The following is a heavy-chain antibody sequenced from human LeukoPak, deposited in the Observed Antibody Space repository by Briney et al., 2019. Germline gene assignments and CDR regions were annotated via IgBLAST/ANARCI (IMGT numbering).Heavy chain of an antibody. CDR3: AKGRILVGADFDY. CDR2: ICSNDNNT. D-gene: IGHD1-26*01. J-gene: IGHJ4*02. Sequence: PGGSLRLSCAASGFTFSSYAMNWVRQAPGKGLEWVSAICSNDNNTYYANSVKGRFTISRDNSKNTLYLQMNSLRAEDTAVYYCAKGRILVGADFDYWGQGTLVTVSS. CDR1: GFTFSSYA. V-gene: IGHV3-23*01.